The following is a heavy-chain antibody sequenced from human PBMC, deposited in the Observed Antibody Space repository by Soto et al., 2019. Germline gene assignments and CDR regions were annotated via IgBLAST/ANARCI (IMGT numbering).Heavy chain of an antibody. J-gene: IGHJ4*02. CDR3: ARDGVDFLVGATSRPDY. V-gene: IGHV1-18*01. CDR1: GYSFTSYG. Sequence: GASVKVSCKASGYSFTSYGISWVRQAPGQGLEWMGWISAYIGNTNYAQKVQGRVTMTTDTSTSTAYMELRSLRSDDTAVYYCARDGVDFLVGATSRPDYWRQGTMVTVSS. CDR2: ISAYIGNT. D-gene: IGHD1-26*01.